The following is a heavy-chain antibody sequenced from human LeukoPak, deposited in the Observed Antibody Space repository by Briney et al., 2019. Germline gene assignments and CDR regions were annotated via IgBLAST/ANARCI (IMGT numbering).Heavy chain of an antibody. CDR1: GYTFTNYG. CDR3: ARGSLWFGESPSFDY. CDR2: IIPIFGTA. V-gene: IGHV1-69*13. J-gene: IGHJ4*02. D-gene: IGHD3-10*01. Sequence: ASVKVSCKASGYTFTNYGISWVRQAPGQGLEWMGGIIPIFGTANYAQKFQGRVTITADESTSTAYMELSSLRSEDTAAYYCARGSLWFGESPSFDYWGQGTLVTVSS.